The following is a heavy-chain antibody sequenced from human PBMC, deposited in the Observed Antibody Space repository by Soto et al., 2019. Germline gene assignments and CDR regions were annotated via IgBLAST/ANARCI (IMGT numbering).Heavy chain of an antibody. V-gene: IGHV3-30-3*01. Sequence: GGSLRLSCAASGFTFDYYPMHWVGQAPGKGLEWVAVVSFDGSNKYYADSVKGRFTISKDNSKNTLYLQMNSLRREDTAVYYCARLPGPLVAVLYIYPQGGREAMSDEDVWGQGSTVTVSS. CDR1: GFTFDYYP. D-gene: IGHD6-19*01. J-gene: IGHJ6*02. CDR3: ARLPGPLVAVLYIYPQGGREAMSDEDV. CDR2: VSFDGSNK.